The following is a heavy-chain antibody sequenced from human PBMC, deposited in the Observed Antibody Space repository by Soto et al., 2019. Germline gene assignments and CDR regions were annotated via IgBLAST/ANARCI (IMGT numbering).Heavy chain of an antibody. CDR1: GFTFSSYS. Sequence: GGSLRLSCAASGFTFSSYSMNWVRQAPGKGLEWVSSISSSSSYIYYADSVKGRFTISRDNAKNSLYLQMNSLRAEDTAVYYCAREDGGSYYAFDIWGQGTMVTVSS. J-gene: IGHJ3*02. CDR2: ISSSSSYI. D-gene: IGHD1-26*01. V-gene: IGHV3-21*01. CDR3: AREDGGSYYAFDI.